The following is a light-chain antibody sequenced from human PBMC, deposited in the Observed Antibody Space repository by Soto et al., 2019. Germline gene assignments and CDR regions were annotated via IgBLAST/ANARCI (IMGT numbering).Light chain of an antibody. Sequence: QSVLTQPPSVSGSPGQSVTISCSGTIDDVTAYYRVSWDKQTPGTAPKLMIYGVSNRPSGVPDRFSGSRSGNTASLSISGLQAEDEGDYYCSVYTRTSTYVFGTGTKVTVL. CDR2: GVS. CDR3: SVYTRTSTYV. J-gene: IGLJ1*01. V-gene: IGLV2-18*01. CDR1: IDDVTAYYR.